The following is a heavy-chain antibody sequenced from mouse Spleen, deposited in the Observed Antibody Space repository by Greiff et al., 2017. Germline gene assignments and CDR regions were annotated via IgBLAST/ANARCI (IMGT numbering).Heavy chain of an antibody. CDR2: IFPGTGTT. V-gene: IGHV1S132*01. CDR3: ARERGTPFAY. Sequence: QVQLQQSGAELVKPGASVKLSCKTSGYTFTSYWIQWVKQRPGQGLGWIGEIFPGTGTTYYNEKFKGKATLTIDTSSSTAYMQLSSLTSEDSAVYFCARERGTPFAYWGQGTLVTVSA. J-gene: IGHJ3*01. CDR1: GYTFTSYW. D-gene: IGHD3-3*01.